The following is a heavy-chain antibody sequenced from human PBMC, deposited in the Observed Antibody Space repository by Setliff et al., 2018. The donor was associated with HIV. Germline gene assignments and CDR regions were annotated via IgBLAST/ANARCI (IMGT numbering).Heavy chain of an antibody. CDR2: IYYSGST. Sequence: SETLSLTCTVSGGSISSYYWSWIRQPPGKGLEWIGYIYYSGSTNYNPSLKSRVTISVDTSKNQFPLKLSSVTAADTAVYYCAREGVTMRGNAFDIWGQGTMVTVSS. CDR1: GGSISSYY. D-gene: IGHD3-22*01. CDR3: AREGVTMRGNAFDI. J-gene: IGHJ3*02. V-gene: IGHV4-59*01.